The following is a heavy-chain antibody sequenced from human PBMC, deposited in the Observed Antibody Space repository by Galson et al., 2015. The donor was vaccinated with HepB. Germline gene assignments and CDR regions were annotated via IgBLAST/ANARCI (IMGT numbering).Heavy chain of an antibody. CDR3: ATGGGYGDYASYY. Sequence: SVKVSCKVSGYTLTEFSMHWVRQAPGKGLEWMGGFDPEDGETIYAQKFQGRVTMTEDTSTDTAYMELRSLRSEDTAVYYCATGGGYGDYASYYWGQGTLVTVSS. CDR1: GYTLTEFS. J-gene: IGHJ4*02. V-gene: IGHV1-24*01. D-gene: IGHD4-17*01. CDR2: FDPEDGET.